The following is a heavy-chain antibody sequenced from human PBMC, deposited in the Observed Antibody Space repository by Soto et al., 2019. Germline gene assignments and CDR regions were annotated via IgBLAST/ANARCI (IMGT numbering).Heavy chain of an antibody. D-gene: IGHD3-16*02. CDR3: ARDGLLFSGPYRPSRFDY. J-gene: IGHJ4*02. CDR2: IKHDTSEA. Sequence: GGSLRLSCAASAFKFSNYWMSWVRQAPGKGLEWVGNIKHDTSEAHYADSVKGRFTITRDNIKNFLFLQMNGLRADDTASYYCARDGLLFSGPYRPSRFDYWGLGTLVTVSS. CDR1: AFKFSNYW. V-gene: IGHV3-7*03.